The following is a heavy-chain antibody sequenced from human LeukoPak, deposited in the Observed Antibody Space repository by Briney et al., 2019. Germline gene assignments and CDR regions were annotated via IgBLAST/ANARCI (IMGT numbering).Heavy chain of an antibody. J-gene: IGHJ4*02. Sequence: GRSLRLSCAASGFTFSSYWMSWVRQAPGKGLEWVANIKQDGSEKYYVDSVKGRFTISRDNAKNSLYLQMNSLRAEDTAVYYCARGLYSSGWYEGSFDYWGQGTLVTVSS. CDR2: IKQDGSEK. D-gene: IGHD6-19*01. CDR3: ARGLYSSGWYEGSFDY. CDR1: GFTFSSYW. V-gene: IGHV3-7*01.